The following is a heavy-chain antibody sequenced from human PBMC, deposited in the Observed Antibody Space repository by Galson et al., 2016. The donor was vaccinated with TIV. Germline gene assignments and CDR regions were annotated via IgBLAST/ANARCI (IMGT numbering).Heavy chain of an antibody. D-gene: IGHD6-25*01. CDR3: ARERDSGYAYYFDF. J-gene: IGHJ4*02. V-gene: IGHV5-51*01. Sequence: QSGAEVKKPGEPLKISCEGSGYSFSSYWIGWVRHKPGEGLEWIGIIHPADSDTRYSPSFRGQVTMSADKAINGAYLQWRTLKASDSAMYYCARERDSGYAYYFDFWGQGTLVTVSS. CDR2: IHPADSDT. CDR1: GYSFSSYW.